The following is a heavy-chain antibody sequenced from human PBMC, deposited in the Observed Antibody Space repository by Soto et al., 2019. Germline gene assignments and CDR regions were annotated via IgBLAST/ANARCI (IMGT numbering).Heavy chain of an antibody. D-gene: IGHD5-12*01. V-gene: IGHV3-74*01. CDR3: TRGASGDGNFDD. Sequence: EVQLVESGGGLVQPGGSLRLSCAASGFTFSTWMHWVRQAPGKGLVWVSRINSDGSSITYADSVKGRFIISRDNAKNTLYLEMNSLTAAATAVYYCTRGASGDGNFDDWGQGGLVTVSS. J-gene: IGHJ4*02. CDR2: INSDGSSI. CDR1: GFTFSTW.